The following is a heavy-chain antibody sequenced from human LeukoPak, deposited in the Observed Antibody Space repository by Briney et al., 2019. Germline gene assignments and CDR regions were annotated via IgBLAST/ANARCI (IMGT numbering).Heavy chain of an antibody. D-gene: IGHD3-16*01. CDR1: GGSISSGSYY. Sequence: SETLSLTCTVSGGSISSGSYYWSWIRQPAGQGLEWIGRIYTSGSTNYNPSLKSRVTISVDTSKNQFPLKLTSVTAADTAVYYCARDFEAGGWPHYFDYWGQGTLVTVSS. V-gene: IGHV4-61*02. CDR2: IYTSGST. J-gene: IGHJ4*02. CDR3: ARDFEAGGWPHYFDY.